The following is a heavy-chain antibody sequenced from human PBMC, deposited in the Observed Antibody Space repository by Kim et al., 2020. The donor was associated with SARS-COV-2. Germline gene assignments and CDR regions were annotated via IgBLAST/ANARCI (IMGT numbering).Heavy chain of an antibody. Sequence: SSYIYYADSVKGRFTISRDNAKNSLYLQMNSLRAEDTAVYYCAREGGDYWGQGTLVTVSS. CDR3: AREGGDY. V-gene: IGHV3-21*01. J-gene: IGHJ4*02. CDR2: SSYI. D-gene: IGHD3-16*01.